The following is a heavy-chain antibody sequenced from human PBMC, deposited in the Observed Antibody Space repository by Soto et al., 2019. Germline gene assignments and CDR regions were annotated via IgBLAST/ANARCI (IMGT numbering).Heavy chain of an antibody. CDR3: ATALSIAARPYFDY. V-gene: IGHV1-24*01. J-gene: IGHJ4*01. Sequence: GASVKVYCKVSGYTLTELSMHWVRQAPGKGLEWMGGFDPEDGETIDAQKFQGRVTMTEDTSTDTAYMELSSLRSEDTAVYYCATALSIAARPYFDYWGHAPLVTVSS. CDR1: GYTLTELS. CDR2: FDPEDGET. D-gene: IGHD6-6*01.